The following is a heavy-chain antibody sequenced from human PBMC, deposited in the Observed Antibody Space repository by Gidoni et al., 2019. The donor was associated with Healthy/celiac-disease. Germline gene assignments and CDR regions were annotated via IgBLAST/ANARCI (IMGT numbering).Heavy chain of an antibody. CDR2: IAYDGSNK. CDR1: GFTFSSYA. CDR3: AREGIAAGSSYYMDV. D-gene: IGHD6-25*01. Sequence: QVQLVASGGGVVQPGRSLRLSCAASGFTFSSYALHWVRQDPGKGLEWVAVIAYDGSNKYYADSVKGRFTISRDNSKNTLYLRMNSLRAEDTAVYYCAREGIAAGSSYYMDVWGKGTTVTVSS. V-gene: IGHV3-30-3*01. J-gene: IGHJ6*03.